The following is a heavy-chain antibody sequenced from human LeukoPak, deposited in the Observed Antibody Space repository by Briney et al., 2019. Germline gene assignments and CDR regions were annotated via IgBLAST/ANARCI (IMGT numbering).Heavy chain of an antibody. V-gene: IGHV5-51*01. D-gene: IGHD2-2*01. CDR3: ASQLGPCSRTTCPFVF. CDR1: GYTFMRYW. Sequence: GESLKISCRASGYTFMRYWIGWLRQVPGKGLEWVGIIYPGDSYNRYSPSFQGQVNIADHKSISTALLRWSSLKAPDPAMYCRASQLGPCSRTTCPFVFWGQGTLVTVSS. J-gene: IGHJ4*02. CDR2: IYPGDSYN.